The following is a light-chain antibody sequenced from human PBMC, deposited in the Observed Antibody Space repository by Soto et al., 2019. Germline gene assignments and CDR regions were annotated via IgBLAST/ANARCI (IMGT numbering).Light chain of an antibody. CDR2: EVS. Sequence: SALTQPASVSGSPGQSITISCTGTSSDVGGYNYVSWYQQHPGKAPKLIIYEVSNRPSGVSNRFSGSKSGNTASLTISGLQVEDEADYYCNSYTSKSTGVFGTGTKLTVL. CDR3: NSYTSKSTGV. CDR1: SSDVGGYNY. J-gene: IGLJ1*01. V-gene: IGLV2-14*01.